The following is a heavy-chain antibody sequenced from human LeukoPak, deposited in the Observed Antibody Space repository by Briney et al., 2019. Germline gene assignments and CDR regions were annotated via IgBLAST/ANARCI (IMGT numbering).Heavy chain of an antibody. V-gene: IGHV4-39*07. CDR3: ARSYCSGGSCYRRYGAFDI. CDR2: IYYSGST. CDR1: LGSISTSSTYY. J-gene: IGHJ3*02. Sequence: SETLSLTCTVSLGSISTSSTYYWGWIRQPPGKGLEWIGSIYYSGSTYYNPSLKSRVTISVDTSKNQFSLKLSSVTAADTAVYYCARSYCSGGSCYRRYGAFDIWGQGTMVTVSS. D-gene: IGHD2-15*01.